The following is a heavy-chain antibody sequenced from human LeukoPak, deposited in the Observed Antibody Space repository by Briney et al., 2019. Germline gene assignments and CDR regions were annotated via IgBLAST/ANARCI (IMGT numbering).Heavy chain of an antibody. D-gene: IGHD2-15*01. J-gene: IGHJ6*03. CDR3: ARVARKQYYYYMDV. CDR1: GGSFSGYY. Sequence: SETLSLTCAVHGGSFSGYYWSWIRQPPGKGLEWIGEINHSGSTNYNQSLKSRVTISVDTSKNQFSLKLSSVTAADTAVYYCARVARKQYYYYMDVWGKGTTVTVSS. V-gene: IGHV4-34*01. CDR2: INHSGST.